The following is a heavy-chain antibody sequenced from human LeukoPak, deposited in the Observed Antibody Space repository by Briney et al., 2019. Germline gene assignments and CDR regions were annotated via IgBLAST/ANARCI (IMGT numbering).Heavy chain of an antibody. D-gene: IGHD2-8*01. J-gene: IGHJ4*02. CDR1: GFTFSSYE. V-gene: IGHV3-48*03. CDR3: ARDQGGMVSY. Sequence: GGSLRLSCAASGFTFSSYEMNWVRQAPGKGLEWVSYISSSGSTIYYADSVKGRFTISRDNSKNTLYLQMNSLRAEDTAVYYCARDQGGMVSYWGQGTLVTVSS. CDR2: ISSSGSTI.